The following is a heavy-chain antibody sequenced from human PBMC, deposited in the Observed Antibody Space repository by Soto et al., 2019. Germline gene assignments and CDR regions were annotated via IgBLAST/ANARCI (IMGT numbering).Heavy chain of an antibody. D-gene: IGHD2-2*01. CDR2: FDPEEGET. CDR1: GYTLTELS. J-gene: IGHJ5*02. CDR3: ATDRPISSHAWGFDP. V-gene: IGHV1-24*01. Sequence: ASVKVSCKVSGYTLTELSMHWVRQAPGKGPEWMGGFDPEEGETIYAQKFQGRVTMTEDTSTDTAYMELSSLRSEDTAVYYCATDRPISSHAWGFDPWGPGTLVTVSS.